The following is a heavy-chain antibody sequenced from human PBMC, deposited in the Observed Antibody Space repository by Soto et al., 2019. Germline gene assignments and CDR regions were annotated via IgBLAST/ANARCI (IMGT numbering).Heavy chain of an antibody. CDR1: GGTFSSYA. J-gene: IGHJ5*02. D-gene: IGHD1-26*01. Sequence: GASVKVSCKASGGTFSSYAISWVRQAPGQGLEWMGGIIPIFGTANYAQKFQGRVTITADESTSTAYMELSSLRSEDTAVYYCACLSGSYPIWFDPWGQGTLVTVSS. CDR3: ACLSGSYPIWFDP. CDR2: IIPIFGTA. V-gene: IGHV1-69*13.